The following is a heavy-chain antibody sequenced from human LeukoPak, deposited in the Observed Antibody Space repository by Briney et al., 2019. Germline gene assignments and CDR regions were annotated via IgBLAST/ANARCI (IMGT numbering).Heavy chain of an antibody. V-gene: IGHV4-59*01. CDR1: GGYISSYY. CDR3: ARGSKAAPGTFDY. D-gene: IGHD6-13*01. CDR2: IYYTGST. Sequence: SETLSLTCTVPGGYISSYYWSWIRQPPGKGLEWIGYIYYTGSTDYNPSLKSRVAISVDTSKNQFSLKLSSVTAADTAVYYCARGSKAAPGTFDYWGQGTLVTVSS. J-gene: IGHJ4*02.